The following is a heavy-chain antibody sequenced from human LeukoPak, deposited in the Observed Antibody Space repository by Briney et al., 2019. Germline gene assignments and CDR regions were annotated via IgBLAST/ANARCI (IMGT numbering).Heavy chain of an antibody. D-gene: IGHD3-10*01. J-gene: IGHJ6*03. CDR3: ASGTIGRFPYYYYYYMDV. CDR2: INHSGST. V-gene: IGHV4-34*01. CDR1: GGSFSGYY. Sequence: SETLSLTCAVYGGSFSGYYWSWIRQPPGKGLEWIGEINHSGSTNYNPSLKSRVTISVDPSKNQFSLKLSSVTAADTAVYYCASGTIGRFPYYYYYYMDVWGKGTTVTVSS.